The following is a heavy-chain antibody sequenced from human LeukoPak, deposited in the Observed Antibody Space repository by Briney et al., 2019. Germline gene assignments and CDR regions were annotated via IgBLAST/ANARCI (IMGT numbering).Heavy chain of an antibody. CDR1: GGSFSGYY. J-gene: IGHJ5*02. V-gene: IGHV4-34*01. CDR3: ARGGSIFGVVIRRNWFDP. D-gene: IGHD3-3*01. Sequence: SETLSLTCAVYGGSFSGYYWSWIRRPPGKGLEWIGEINHSGSTNYNPSLKSRVTISVDTSKNQFSLKLSSVTAADTAVYYCARGGSIFGVVIRRNWFDPWGQGTLVTVSS. CDR2: INHSGST.